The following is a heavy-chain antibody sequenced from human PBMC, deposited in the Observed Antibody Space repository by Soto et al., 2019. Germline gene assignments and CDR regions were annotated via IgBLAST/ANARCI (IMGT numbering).Heavy chain of an antibody. CDR3: ARDQSRGQVFYYYMDV. J-gene: IGHJ6*03. CDR2: ISSSSQNI. Sequence: EVQLVESGGGLVQPGGSLRLSCAASEFTFSTYAMNWVRQAPGKGLEWVSYISSSSQNIRYADSVKVRFTISRDNAKNSLYLQMNSLRAEDTAVYYCARDQSRGQVFYYYMDVWGKGTTVTVSS. D-gene: IGHD3-10*01. V-gene: IGHV3-48*01. CDR1: EFTFSTYA.